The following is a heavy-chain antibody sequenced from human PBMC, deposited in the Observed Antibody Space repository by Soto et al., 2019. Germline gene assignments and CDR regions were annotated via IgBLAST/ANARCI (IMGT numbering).Heavy chain of an antibody. D-gene: IGHD6-19*01. J-gene: IGHJ4*02. CDR3: ARDLYSSGWYEYYFDY. Sequence: PGGSLRLSCAASGFTFSSYAMSWVRQAPGKGLEWVSAISGSGGSTYYADSVKGRFTISRDNSKNTLYLQMNSLRAEDTAVYYCARDLYSSGWYEYYFDYWGQGTLVTVS. CDR1: GFTFSSYA. CDR2: ISGSGGST. V-gene: IGHV3-23*01.